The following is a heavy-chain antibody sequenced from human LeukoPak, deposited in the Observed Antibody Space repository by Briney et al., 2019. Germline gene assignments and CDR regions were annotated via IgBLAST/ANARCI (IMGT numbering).Heavy chain of an antibody. D-gene: IGHD6-19*01. Sequence: GASVKVSCKAYGYTFTGYYMHWVRQAPGQGLEWMGWINPNNGGTKYAQRFQGRVTMTRDTSISTAYMELSRLRSDDTAVYYCARPGATTGYSSGWYSYWGQGTLVTVSS. CDR3: ARPGATTGYSSGWYSY. CDR2: INPNNGGT. V-gene: IGHV1-2*02. CDR1: GYTFTGYY. J-gene: IGHJ4*02.